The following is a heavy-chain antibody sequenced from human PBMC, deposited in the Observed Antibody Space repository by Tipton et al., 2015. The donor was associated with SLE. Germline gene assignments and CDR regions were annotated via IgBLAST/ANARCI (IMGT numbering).Heavy chain of an antibody. D-gene: IGHD6-13*01. Sequence: TLSLTCGVSGYSISGHYWSWIRQSPEKGLEYIGYIYYSGGTNYNPSLKSRVTISVDTSKNQFSLRLSSVTAADTAFYYCARGSSTWFLGAFDIWGQGTMVTVSS. CDR3: ARGSSTWFLGAFDI. J-gene: IGHJ3*02. CDR1: GYSISGHY. CDR2: IYYSGGT. V-gene: IGHV4-59*11.